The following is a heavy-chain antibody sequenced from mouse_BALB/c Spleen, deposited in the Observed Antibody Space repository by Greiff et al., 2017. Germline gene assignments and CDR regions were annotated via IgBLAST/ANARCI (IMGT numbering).Heavy chain of an antibody. D-gene: IGHD2-4*01. CDR1: GFTFSDYY. V-gene: IGHV5-4*02. CDR3: AREAYDYDGAWFAD. CDR2: ISDGGSYT. J-gene: IGHJ3*01. Sequence: EVMLVESGGGLVKPGGSLKLSCAASGFTFSDYYMYWVRQTPEKRLEWVATISDGGSYTYYPDSVTGRFTISRDNAKNNLYLQMSSLKSEDTAMYYCAREAYDYDGAWFADWGQGTLVTVSA.